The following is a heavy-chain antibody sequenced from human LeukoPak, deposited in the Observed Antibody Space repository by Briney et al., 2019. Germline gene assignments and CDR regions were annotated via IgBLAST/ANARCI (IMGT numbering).Heavy chain of an antibody. V-gene: IGHV5-51*01. CDR1: GYSFTNYW. D-gene: IGHD7-27*01. CDR3: ARRYPLTGDAFNI. Sequence: GESLKIPCKGSGYSFTNYWIGWVRQMPGKGLEWMGIIYPGDSDTRYSPSFQGQVTISVDKSISTAYLQWSGLKASDTAMYYCARRYPLTGDAFNIWGQGTMVTVSS. J-gene: IGHJ3*02. CDR2: IYPGDSDT.